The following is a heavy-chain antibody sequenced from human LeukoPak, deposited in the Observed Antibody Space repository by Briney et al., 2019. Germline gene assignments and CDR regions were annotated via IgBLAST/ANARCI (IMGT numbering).Heavy chain of an antibody. CDR2: IKQDGSEK. J-gene: IGHJ4*02. D-gene: IGHD6-6*01. Sequence: PGGSLRLSCAASGFAFSSYRMGWVRQAPGKGLEWVASIKQDGSEKYYVDSVKGRFTISRDNAKNSVFLQMNSLRAEDTAVYYCAREGTPIAALDYWGQGTLVTVSS. CDR3: AREGTPIAALDY. CDR1: GFAFSSYR. V-gene: IGHV3-7*01.